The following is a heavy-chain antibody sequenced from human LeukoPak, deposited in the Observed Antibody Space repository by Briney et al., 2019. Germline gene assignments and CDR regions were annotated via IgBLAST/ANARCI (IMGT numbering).Heavy chain of an antibody. Sequence: GGSLRLSCAASGFTFSSYGMHWVRQAPGKGLEWVAVISYDGSNRYYADSVKGRFTISRDTSKNTLYLQMNSLRAEDTAVYYCAKTRSRNMITFGGVENWFDPWGQGTLVTVSS. V-gene: IGHV3-30*18. J-gene: IGHJ5*02. CDR2: ISYDGSNR. D-gene: IGHD3-16*01. CDR3: AKTRSRNMITFGGVENWFDP. CDR1: GFTFSSYG.